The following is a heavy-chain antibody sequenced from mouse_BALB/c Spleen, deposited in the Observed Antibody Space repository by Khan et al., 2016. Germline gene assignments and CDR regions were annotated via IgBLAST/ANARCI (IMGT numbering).Heavy chain of an antibody. CDR2: INTYSGES. J-gene: IGHJ1*01. CDR1: GYTFTNYG. V-gene: IGHV9-3-1*01. CDR3: ARYRYYYGSSRYYDV. Sequence: QIQLVQSGPELKKPGKTVKISCKASGYTFTNYGMNWVKQAPGKGLKWMGWINTYSGESTYADDFKGRFAFSLETSASTAYLQINNLKNEDTATYFCARYRYYYGSSRYYDVWGAATTITVAS. D-gene: IGHD1-1*01.